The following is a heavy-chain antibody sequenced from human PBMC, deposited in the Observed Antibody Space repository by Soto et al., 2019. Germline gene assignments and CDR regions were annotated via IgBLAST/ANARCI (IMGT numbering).Heavy chain of an antibody. CDR2: IKSKTDGGTT. CDR1: GFTFSNAW. D-gene: IGHD2-21*02. CDR3: TTDPDGGNLWPPH. J-gene: IGHJ4*02. Sequence: GGSLRLSCAASGFTFSNAWMNWVRQAPGKGLEWVGRIKSKTDGGTTDYAAPVKGRFTISRDDSKNTLYLQMNSLKTEYTAVYYCTTDPDGGNLWPPHWGQGTLVTVSS. V-gene: IGHV3-15*07.